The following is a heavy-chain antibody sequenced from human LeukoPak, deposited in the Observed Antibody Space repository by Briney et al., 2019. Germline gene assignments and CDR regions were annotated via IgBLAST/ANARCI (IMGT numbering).Heavy chain of an antibody. J-gene: IGHJ5*02. CDR1: GYSISSGYY. D-gene: IGHD4-17*01. Sequence: SETLSLTCTVSGYSISSGYYWGWIRQPPGKGLEWIGSIHHSGTTYYNPSLKSRVTISVDTSKSQFSLKLSSVTAADTAVYYCARDEGAVTNWFDPWGQGTLVTVSS. CDR2: IHHSGTT. V-gene: IGHV4-38-2*02. CDR3: ARDEGAVTNWFDP.